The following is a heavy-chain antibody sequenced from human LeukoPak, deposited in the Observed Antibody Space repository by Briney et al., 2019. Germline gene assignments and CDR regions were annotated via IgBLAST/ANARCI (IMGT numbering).Heavy chain of an antibody. CDR3: AKRIQSAMATGY. V-gene: IGHV3-23*01. J-gene: IGHJ4*02. Sequence: GGSLRLSCAAPGFTFSSYAMSWVRQAPGKGLEWVSDINGSGGSTYYADSVKGRFTISRDNSKNTLYLQMNSLRAEDTAVYYCAKRIQSAMATGYWGQGTLVTVSS. D-gene: IGHD5-18*01. CDR1: GFTFSSYA. CDR2: INGSGGST.